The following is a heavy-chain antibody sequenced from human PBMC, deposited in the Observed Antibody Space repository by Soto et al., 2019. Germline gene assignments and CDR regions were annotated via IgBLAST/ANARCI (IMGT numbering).Heavy chain of an antibody. CDR3: SKPEISSSWGNGPDY. D-gene: IGHD6-6*01. J-gene: IGHJ4*02. CDR2: ISGGGDST. CDR1: GFTFSNYA. Sequence: GGSLRLSCAASGFTFSNYAMNWVRQAPGKGLEWVSAISGGGDSTYYADSVKGRFTISRDNSKNTLYLQMNSLRVEDTGVYYCSKPEISSSWGNGPDYWGQGTLVTVSS. V-gene: IGHV3-23*01.